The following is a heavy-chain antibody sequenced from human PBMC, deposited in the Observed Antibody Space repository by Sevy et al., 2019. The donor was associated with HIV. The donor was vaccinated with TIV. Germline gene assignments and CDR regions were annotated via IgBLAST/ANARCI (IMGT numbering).Heavy chain of an antibody. J-gene: IGHJ3*02. Sequence: GGSLRLSCAASGFTFSSYSMNRVRQAPGKGLEWVSSISSSSSYIYYADSVKGRFTISRDNAKNSLYLQMNSLRAEDTAVYYCARSSGDWIDAFDIWGQGTMVTVSS. V-gene: IGHV3-21*01. D-gene: IGHD2-21*02. CDR2: ISSSSSYI. CDR3: ARSSGDWIDAFDI. CDR1: GFTFSSYS.